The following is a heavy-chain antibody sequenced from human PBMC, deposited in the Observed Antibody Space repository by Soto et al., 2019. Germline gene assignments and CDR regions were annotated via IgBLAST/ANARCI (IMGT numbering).Heavy chain of an antibody. CDR1: GYTFSSYA. J-gene: IGHJ5*02. CDR3: ARAPAITPKWFDP. Sequence: ASVKVSCKASGYTFSSYAMQWVRQAPGQRLEWMGWINAGNGNTKYSQNFQGRVTITRDTSASTAYMELSSLRSEDTAVYYCARAPAITPKWFDPWGQGTLVTVS. V-gene: IGHV1-3*01. CDR2: INAGNGNT. D-gene: IGHD1-20*01.